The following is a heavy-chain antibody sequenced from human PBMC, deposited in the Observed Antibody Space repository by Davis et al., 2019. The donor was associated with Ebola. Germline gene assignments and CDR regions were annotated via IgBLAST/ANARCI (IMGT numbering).Heavy chain of an antibody. D-gene: IGHD2-2*01. CDR2: ISYDGSNK. J-gene: IGHJ6*02. Sequence: GESLKISCAASGFTFSSYAMHWVRQAPGKGLEWVAVISYDGSNKYYADSVKGRFTISRDNSKNTLYLQMNSLRAEDTAVYYCARDVLPFSPLVPAALPHYYYYYYGMDVWGQGTTVTVSS. V-gene: IGHV3-30*04. CDR3: ARDVLPFSPLVPAALPHYYYYYYGMDV. CDR1: GFTFSSYA.